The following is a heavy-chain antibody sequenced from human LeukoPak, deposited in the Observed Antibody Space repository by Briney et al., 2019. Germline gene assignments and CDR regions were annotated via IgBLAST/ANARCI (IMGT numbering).Heavy chain of an antibody. Sequence: GSLRLSCAASGFTFSSYGMHWVRQAPGKGLEWIGYIYYSGSTYYNPSLKSRVTISVDTSKNQFSLKLSSVTAADTAVYYCASIVTMVRGVIIEGAPGWFDPWGQGTLVTVSS. D-gene: IGHD3-10*01. J-gene: IGHJ5*02. V-gene: IGHV4-59*12. CDR3: ASIVTMVRGVIIEGAPGWFDP. CDR1: GFTFSSYG. CDR2: IYYSGST.